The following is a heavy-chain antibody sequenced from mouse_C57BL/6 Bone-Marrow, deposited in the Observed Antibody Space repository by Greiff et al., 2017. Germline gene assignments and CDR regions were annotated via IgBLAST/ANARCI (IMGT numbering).Heavy chain of an antibody. J-gene: IGHJ2*01. CDR1: GYTFTSYW. Sequence: VQLQQPGAELVKPGASVKLSCKASGYTFTSYWMQWVKQRPGQGLEWIGEIDPSDSYTNYNQKFKGKATLTVDTSSSTAYMQLSSLTSEDSAVYYCARWGMAPIDYWGQGTTLTGSS. D-gene: IGHD2-3*01. V-gene: IGHV1-50*01. CDR2: IDPSDSYT. CDR3: ARWGMAPIDY.